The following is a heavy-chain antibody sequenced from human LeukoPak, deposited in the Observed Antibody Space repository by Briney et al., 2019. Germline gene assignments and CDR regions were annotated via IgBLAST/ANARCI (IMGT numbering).Heavy chain of an antibody. CDR1: GFNSGDYV. V-gene: IGHV3-49*03. J-gene: IGHJ4*02. D-gene: IGHD3-9*01. Sequence: GGSLRLSCTGSGFNSGDYVMSWFRQAPGKGLEWVGFIRSKAYGGTTEYAASVKGRFTISRDDSKTIAYLRMNSLKTEDTAVYYCSRGFYWAGSSYYFDLWGQGTLVTVSS. CDR2: IRSKAYGGTT. CDR3: SRGFYWAGSSYYFDL.